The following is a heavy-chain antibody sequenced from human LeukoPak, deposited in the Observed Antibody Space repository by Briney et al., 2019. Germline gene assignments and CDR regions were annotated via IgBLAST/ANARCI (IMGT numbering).Heavy chain of an antibody. CDR1: GGSISSSSYY. CDR3: ARYDNWNYYMDV. J-gene: IGHJ6*03. D-gene: IGHD1-20*01. Sequence: SSETLSLTCTVSGGSISSSSYYWGWIRQPPGKGLEWIGSIYYSGSTYYNPSLKSRVTISVDTSKNQFSLKLSSVTAADTAVYYCARYDNWNYYMDVWGKGTTVTVSS. V-gene: IGHV4-39*01. CDR2: IYYSGST.